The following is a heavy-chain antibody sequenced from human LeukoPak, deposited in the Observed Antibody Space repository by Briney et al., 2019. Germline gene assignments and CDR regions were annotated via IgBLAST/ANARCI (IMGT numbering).Heavy chain of an antibody. Sequence: SETLSLTCTVSGGSISSGDYYWSWIRQPPGKGLEWIGYIYYSGSTYYTPSLKSRVTISVDTSKTQFSLKLSSVSAADTAVYYCARDGFSDAFDIWGQGTMVTVSS. CDR2: IYYSGST. V-gene: IGHV4-30-4*08. CDR1: GGSISSGDYY. J-gene: IGHJ3*02. CDR3: ARDGFSDAFDI.